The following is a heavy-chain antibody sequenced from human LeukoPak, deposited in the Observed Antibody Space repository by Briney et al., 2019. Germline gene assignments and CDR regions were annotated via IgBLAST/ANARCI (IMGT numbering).Heavy chain of an antibody. CDR1: GFTFSAYW. CDR2: ISRTGRT. Sequence: GSLRLSCAASGFTFSAYWMSWVRQAPGKGLEWIGEISRTGRTNYNSSLKSRVTISIDTSKNQFSLKLSSVTAADLAVYYCATARGYCSSTSCLDWFDPWGQGTLVTVSS. J-gene: IGHJ5*02. CDR3: ATARGYCSSTSCLDWFDP. V-gene: IGHV4-34*01. D-gene: IGHD2-2*01.